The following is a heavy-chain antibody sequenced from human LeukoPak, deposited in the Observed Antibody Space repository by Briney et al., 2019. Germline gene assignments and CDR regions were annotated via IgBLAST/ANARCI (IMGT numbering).Heavy chain of an antibody. CDR3: ARGVVATIFSRRYYFDY. D-gene: IGHD5-12*01. V-gene: IGHV1-2*04. CDR2: INPNSGGT. J-gene: IGHJ4*02. CDR1: GYTFTGYY. Sequence: ASVNVSCTASGYTFTGYYMHWVRQAPGQGLEWMGWINPNSGGTNYAQELQGWVTMTRDTSISTAYMELSRLRSDDTAVYYCARGVVATIFSRRYYFDYWGQGTLVTVSS.